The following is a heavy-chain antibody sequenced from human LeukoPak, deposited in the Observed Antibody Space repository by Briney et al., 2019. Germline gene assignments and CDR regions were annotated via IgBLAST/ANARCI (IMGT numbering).Heavy chain of an antibody. CDR2: INHSGST. CDR3: ATASSGSETNFQH. V-gene: IGHV4-34*01. Sequence: SSETLSLTCAVYGGSFSGYYWSWIRQPPGKGLEWIGEINHSGSTNYNPSLKSRVTISVDTSKNQFSLKLSSVTAADTAVYYCATASSGSETNFQHWGQGTLVTVSS. D-gene: IGHD1-26*01. CDR1: GGSFSGYY. J-gene: IGHJ1*01.